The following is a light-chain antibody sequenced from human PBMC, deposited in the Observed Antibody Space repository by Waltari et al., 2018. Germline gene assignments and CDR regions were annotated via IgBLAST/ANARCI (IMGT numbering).Light chain of an antibody. CDR3: QQYYDYQRS. CDR2: AAS. J-gene: IGKJ1*01. CDR1: QSVSTY. V-gene: IGKV1-8*01. Sequence: AIRMTQSPSSLPASTGDRVTITCRASQSVSTYLAWYQQKPGKAPKLLIHAASTLQRGVPLRFSGSGSGTDFTLSISCLQSEDFATYYCQQYYDYQRSFGQGTKVEIK.